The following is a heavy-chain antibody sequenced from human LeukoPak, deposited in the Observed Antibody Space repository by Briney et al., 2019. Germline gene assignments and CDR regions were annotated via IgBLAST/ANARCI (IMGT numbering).Heavy chain of an antibody. D-gene: IGHD5-18*01. CDR2: VNPNSGDT. CDR1: GYTFTTYD. CDR3: ARELNSYGDY. J-gene: IGHJ4*02. Sequence: ASVKVSCKASGYTFTTYDINWVRQATGQGLEWMGWVNPNSGDTGQAQRFQGRVTMTRNTSISTAYMELSSLRSEDTAVYYCARELNSYGDYWGQGTQVTVSS. V-gene: IGHV1-8*01.